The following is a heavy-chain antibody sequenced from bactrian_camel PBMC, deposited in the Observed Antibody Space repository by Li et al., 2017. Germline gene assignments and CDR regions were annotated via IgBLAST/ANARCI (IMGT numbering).Heavy chain of an antibody. D-gene: IGHD1*01. CDR1: AYSISNNC. Sequence: QLVESGGGSVQAGGSLRLSCVFAAYSISNNCMGGLRQAPGKERERVATISRGGATTYADSVKGRFTISRDNSKDTCYLQLTSLKPDDTAMYYCTLGLTGGGESGQGTQVTVSS. V-gene: IGHV3S53*01. CDR2: ISRGGAT. J-gene: IGHJ4*01.